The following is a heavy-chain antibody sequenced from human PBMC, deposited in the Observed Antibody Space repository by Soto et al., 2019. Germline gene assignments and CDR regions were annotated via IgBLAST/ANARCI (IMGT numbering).Heavy chain of an antibody. CDR3: AKGSLLWFGEFPSFDY. D-gene: IGHD3-10*01. Sequence: GGCLRLSCAASGFTFSSYGMHWVRQAPGKGLEWVAVISYDGSNKYYADSVKGRFTISRDNSKNTLYLQMNSLRAEDTAVYYCAKGSLLWFGEFPSFDYWGQGTLVTVSS. V-gene: IGHV3-30*18. CDR2: ISYDGSNK. J-gene: IGHJ4*02. CDR1: GFTFSSYG.